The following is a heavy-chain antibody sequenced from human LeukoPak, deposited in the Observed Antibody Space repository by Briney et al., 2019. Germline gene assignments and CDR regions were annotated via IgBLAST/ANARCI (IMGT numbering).Heavy chain of an antibody. CDR2: IWYDGNNK. V-gene: IGHV3-33*01. D-gene: IGHD1-26*01. J-gene: IGHJ4*02. Sequence: GGSLRLSCAASGFTFSNYGMHWVRQAPGKGLEWVAAIWYDGNNKYYADSVKGRVTIARDNSKNTLSLQMNRLRAEDTAVYYCARDWGHRGSYCRDYWGQGTLVTVSS. CDR1: GFTFSNYG. CDR3: ARDWGHRGSYCRDY.